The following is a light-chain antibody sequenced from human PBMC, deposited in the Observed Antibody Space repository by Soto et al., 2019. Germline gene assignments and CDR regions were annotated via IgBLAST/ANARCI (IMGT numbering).Light chain of an antibody. CDR3: GTWDSSLSAEV. CDR2: ENN. J-gene: IGLJ2*01. CDR1: SSNIGNNY. Sequence: QSVLTQPPSVSAAPGQKVTISCSGSSSNIGNNYVSWYQQLPGTAPKLLIYENNKRPSGIPDRFSGSKSGTSATLGITGLQTGDEADCYCGTWDSSLSAEVFGGGTQLTVL. V-gene: IGLV1-51*02.